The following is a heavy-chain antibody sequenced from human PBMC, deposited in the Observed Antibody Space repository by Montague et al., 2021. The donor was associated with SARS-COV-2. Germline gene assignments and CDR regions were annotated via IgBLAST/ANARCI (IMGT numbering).Heavy chain of an antibody. J-gene: IGHJ6*02. Sequence: SRRLSCAASGFSFNSYDMHWVRQLPGGGLQWVSAIDTGSVSYYADSVEARFVVSRENARNSLYLQMNNLGAGDTAVYYCARTKTATGNFYGLDVWGQGTTVIVSS. CDR3: ARTKTATGNFYGLDV. D-gene: IGHD6-13*01. CDR2: IDTGSVS. CDR1: GFSFNSYD. V-gene: IGHV3-13*01.